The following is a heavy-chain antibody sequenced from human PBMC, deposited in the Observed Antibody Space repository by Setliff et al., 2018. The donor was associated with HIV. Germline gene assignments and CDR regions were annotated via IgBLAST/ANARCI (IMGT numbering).Heavy chain of an antibody. CDR2: ISYNEAYT. J-gene: IGHJ4*02. Sequence: GGSLRLSCSASGFTFTNYAFHWVRQAPGKGLEYVSGISYNEAYTYYADSVKGRFTISRDNSKNTLFLQMSSLRTEDTALYLCVKDSPGWDSRGTFDSWGQGTLVTVSS. D-gene: IGHD1-26*01. V-gene: IGHV3-64D*09. CDR3: VKDSPGWDSRGTFDS. CDR1: GFTFTNYA.